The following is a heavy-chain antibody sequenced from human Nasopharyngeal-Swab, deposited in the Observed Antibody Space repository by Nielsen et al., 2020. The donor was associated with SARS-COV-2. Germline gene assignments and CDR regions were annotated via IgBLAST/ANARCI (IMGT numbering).Heavy chain of an antibody. J-gene: IGHJ5*01. D-gene: IGHD2-21*01. CDR1: GFDFSRYA. Sequence: WACCGFDFSRYAMSWVRQAPGKVLEWVSIISESGDTTYYADSVKDRFTISRDNSKNTLYLQTNSLRVEDMAVYYCAKAPYLRGLDVWGQGTLVTVSS. CDR3: AKAPYLRGLDV. V-gene: IGHV3-23*01. CDR2: ISESGDTT.